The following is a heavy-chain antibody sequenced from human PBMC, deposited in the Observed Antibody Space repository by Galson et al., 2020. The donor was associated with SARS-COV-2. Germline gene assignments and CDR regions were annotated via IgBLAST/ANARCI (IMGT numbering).Heavy chain of an antibody. CDR2: IFYSGST. D-gene: IGHD6-19*01. V-gene: IGHV4-30-4*01. CDR1: GASISSGDYY. Sequence: KTSETLSLTCTVSGASISSGDYYWSWLRQPPGKGLEWIGYIFYSGSTYYNPSLKSRVTMSLDTSKTQFFLELTSVTAADTAVYFCAAGRNLNGWKGATINYWGQGTLATVSS. J-gene: IGHJ4*02. CDR3: AAGRNLNGWKGATINY.